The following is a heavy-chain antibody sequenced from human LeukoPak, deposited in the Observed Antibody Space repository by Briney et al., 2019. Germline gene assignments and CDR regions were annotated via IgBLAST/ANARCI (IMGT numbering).Heavy chain of an antibody. CDR2: IYHSGST. CDR1: GYSISSGYY. V-gene: IGHV4-38-2*01. Sequence: NTSETLSLTCAVSGYSISSGYYWGWIRQPPGKGLEWIGSIYHSGSTYYNPSLKSRVTISVDTSKNQFSLKLSSVTAAGTAVYYCARLYYDILTGYYKGLDYWGQGTLVTVSS. CDR3: ARLYYDILTGYYKGLDY. J-gene: IGHJ4*02. D-gene: IGHD3-9*01.